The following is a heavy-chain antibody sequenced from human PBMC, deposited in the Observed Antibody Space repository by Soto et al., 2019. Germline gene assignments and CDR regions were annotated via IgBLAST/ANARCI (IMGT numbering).Heavy chain of an antibody. CDR3: AKDRNYPRDQFHY. D-gene: IGHD1-7*01. Sequence: PVGSLRLSCAASGFTFSTYALSWVRQAPGKGLEWVSAISANGQGIYYADSVRGRFTISRDNSKNTIFLHMDILRAEDTAVYYCAKDRNYPRDQFHYWGQGTLVTVSS. V-gene: IGHV3-23*01. J-gene: IGHJ4*02. CDR2: ISANGQGI. CDR1: GFTFSTYA.